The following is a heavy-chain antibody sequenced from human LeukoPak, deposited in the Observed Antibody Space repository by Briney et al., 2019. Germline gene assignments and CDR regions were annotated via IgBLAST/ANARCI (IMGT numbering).Heavy chain of an antibody. CDR2: IKQDGSVK. J-gene: IGHJ6*03. CDR3: ARSGPSFYYYGSGSYYRDYYYYYMDV. V-gene: IGHV3-7*01. D-gene: IGHD3-10*01. CDR1: GFTFSSYW. Sequence: SGGSLRLSCAASGFTFSSYWMSWVRQAPGKGLEWVANIKQDGSVKYYVDSVKGRFTISRDNAKNSLYLQMNSLRAEDTAVYYCARSGPSFYYYGSGSYYRDYYYYYMDVWGKGTTVTVSS.